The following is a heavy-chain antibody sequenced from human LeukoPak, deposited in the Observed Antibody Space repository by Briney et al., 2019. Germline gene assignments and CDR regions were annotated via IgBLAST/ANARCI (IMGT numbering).Heavy chain of an antibody. CDR3: AKDPGYYGSGSYFTCFDY. CDR2: IRYDGSNK. Sequence: GGSLRLSCAASGFTFSCYGMHWVRQARGKGLEWVAFIRYDGSNKYYADSVRGRFTISRDNSKNTLYLQMNSLRAEDTAVYYSAKDPGYYGSGSYFTCFDYWGQGTLVTVSS. J-gene: IGHJ4*02. V-gene: IGHV3-30*02. D-gene: IGHD3-10*01. CDR1: GFTFSCYG.